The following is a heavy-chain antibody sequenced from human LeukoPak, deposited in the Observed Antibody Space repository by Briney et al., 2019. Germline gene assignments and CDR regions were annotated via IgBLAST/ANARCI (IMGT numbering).Heavy chain of an antibody. D-gene: IGHD3-16*01. CDR3: ARGGGLDV. CDR1: GFTFSNYA. J-gene: IGHJ6*02. CDR2: INHNGNVN. Sequence: GGSLRLSCAASGFTFSNYAMNWARQAPGKGLEWVASINHNGNVNYYVDSVKGRFTISRDNAKNSLYLQMSNLRAEDMAVYFCARGGGLDVWGQGATVTVSS. V-gene: IGHV3-7*03.